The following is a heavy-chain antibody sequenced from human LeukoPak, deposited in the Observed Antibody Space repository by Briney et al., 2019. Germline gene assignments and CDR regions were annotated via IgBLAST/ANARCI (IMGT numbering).Heavy chain of an antibody. CDR1: GFTFSSYG. V-gene: IGHV3-30*02. CDR3: WTAAEFDY. Sequence: PGGSLRLPCAASGFTFSSYGMHWVRQAPGKWLEWVAFIRYDGSNKYYADSVKGRFTISRDNSKNTLYLQMSSLRAEDTAVYYCWTAAEFDYWGQGTLVTVSS. D-gene: IGHD1-14*01. J-gene: IGHJ4*02. CDR2: IRYDGSNK.